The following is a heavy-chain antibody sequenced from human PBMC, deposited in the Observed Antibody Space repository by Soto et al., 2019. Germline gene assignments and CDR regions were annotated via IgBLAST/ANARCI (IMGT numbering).Heavy chain of an antibody. CDR3: ASPRAVTSGWDR. CDR2: IKEEGREI. D-gene: IGHD4-17*01. CDR1: GFTLSYW. J-gene: IGHJ5*02. V-gene: IGHV3-7*01. Sequence: EVQLVQSGGGLVQPGGSLRLSCTPSGFTLSYWMSWVRQAPGKGLEWVANIKEEGREIQYVDSVKGRFTISRDTDKNSLYLEMNRLRVEDTAVYYCASPRAVTSGWDRWGQGTLVTVSS.